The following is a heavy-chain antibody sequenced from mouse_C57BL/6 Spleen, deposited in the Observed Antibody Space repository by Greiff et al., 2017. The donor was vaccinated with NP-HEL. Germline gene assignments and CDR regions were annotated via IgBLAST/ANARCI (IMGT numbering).Heavy chain of an antibody. CDR2: ISSGGSYT. V-gene: IGHV5-6*01. D-gene: IGHD1-1*01. Sequence: EVKVVESGGDLVKPGGSLKLSCAASGFTFSSYGMSWVRQTPDKRLEWVATISSGGSYTYYPDSVKGRFTISRDNAKNTLYLQMSSLKSEDTAMYYCARQRELRSDYWGQGTTLTVSS. CDR1: GFTFSSYG. CDR3: ARQRELRSDY. J-gene: IGHJ2*01.